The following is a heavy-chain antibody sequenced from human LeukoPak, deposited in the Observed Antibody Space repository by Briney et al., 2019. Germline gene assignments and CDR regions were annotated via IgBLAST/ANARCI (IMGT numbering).Heavy chain of an antibody. V-gene: IGHV3-23*01. CDR1: GGSISNSN. CDR2: ISGSGGST. Sequence: PSETLSLTCAVSGGSISNSNWWSWVRQPPGKGLEWVSAISGSGGSTYYADSVKGRFTISRDNSKNTLYLQMNSLRAEDTAVYYCNGTPLDYWGQGTLVTVSS. CDR3: NGTPLDY. J-gene: IGHJ4*02.